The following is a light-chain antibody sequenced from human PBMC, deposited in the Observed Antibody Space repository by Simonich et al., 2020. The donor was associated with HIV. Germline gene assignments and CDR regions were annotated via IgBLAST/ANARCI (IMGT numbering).Light chain of an antibody. J-gene: IGLJ3*02. Sequence: QSALTQPRSVSGSPGQSVTISCTGTSGDVGGYNYVSWYQQHPGKAPKLMIYDVSTRPSGVPDRFSGSKSGNTATLTISGLQAEDEADYFCCSYAGSTTFWVFGGGTKLTVL. CDR3: CSYAGSTTFWV. CDR1: SGDVGGYNY. V-gene: IGLV2-11*01. CDR2: DVS.